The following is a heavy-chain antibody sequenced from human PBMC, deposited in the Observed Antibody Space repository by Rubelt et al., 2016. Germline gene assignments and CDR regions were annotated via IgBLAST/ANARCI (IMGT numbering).Heavy chain of an antibody. J-gene: IGHJ6*02. D-gene: IGHD3-22*01. CDR1: GFSLSTSGMC. Sequence: QVTLRESGPALVKPTQTLTLTCTFSGFSLSTSGMCVSWIRQPPGKALEWLARIDWDDDKYYSTSLKTRLTISKDTSNNQVFLTMTNMDPVETATYYCARILLPDYYDSSGGMDVWGQGSTVTVSS. CDR3: ARILLPDYYDSSGGMDV. CDR2: IDWDDDK. V-gene: IGHV2-70*15.